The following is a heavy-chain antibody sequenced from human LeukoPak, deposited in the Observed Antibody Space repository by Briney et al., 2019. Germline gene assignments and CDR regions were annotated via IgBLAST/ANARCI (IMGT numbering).Heavy chain of an antibody. D-gene: IGHD3-3*01. J-gene: IGHJ4*02. CDR3: AKGGQNDDFWRFDY. CDR2: ISGNGGST. CDR1: GFTFSTYA. Sequence: GGSLRLSCAASGFTFSTYAMSWVRQAPGKGLQRVSSISGNGGSTYFADSVKGRFTISRDNSKSTLYLQMNSLRADDTAVYYCAKGGQNDDFWRFDYWGQGTVVTVSS. V-gene: IGHV3-23*01.